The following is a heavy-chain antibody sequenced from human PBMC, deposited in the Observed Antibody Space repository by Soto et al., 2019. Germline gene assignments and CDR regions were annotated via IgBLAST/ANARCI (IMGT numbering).Heavy chain of an antibody. Sequence: QVQLVQSGAEVKKPGASVKVSCKASGYTFTTYDINWVRQATGQGLEWMGWMNPNSGNTGYAQKFQGGGTMTRNTAISTAYMVLSSLRSEGTAVCYCVRGYVGDAFDIWGQGTMVTVSS. CDR1: GYTFTTYD. J-gene: IGHJ3*02. V-gene: IGHV1-8*01. CDR3: VRGYVGDAFDI. CDR2: MNPNSGNT. D-gene: IGHD3-10*01.